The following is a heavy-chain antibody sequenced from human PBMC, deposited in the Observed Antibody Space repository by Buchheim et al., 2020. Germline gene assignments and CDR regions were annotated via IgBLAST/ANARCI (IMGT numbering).Heavy chain of an antibody. CDR2: MTTSGSNT. D-gene: IGHD1-14*01. CDR3: AKDLRDRGDY. V-gene: IGHV3-23*04. Sequence: EVQLVESGGGLVQPGRSLRLSCATSGFTFSRYAMHWVRQAPGKGLEWVSSMTTSGSNTYYADAVKGRFIISRDNSKNTLYLQMNSLRAEDTAIYYCAKDLRDRGDYWGQGTL. J-gene: IGHJ4*02. CDR1: GFTFSRYA.